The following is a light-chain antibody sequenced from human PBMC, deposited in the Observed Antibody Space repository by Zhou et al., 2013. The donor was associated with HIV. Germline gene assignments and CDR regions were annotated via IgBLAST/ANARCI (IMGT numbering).Light chain of an antibody. CDR2: AAS. CDR3: QKYNSALLT. J-gene: IGKJ4*01. V-gene: IGKV1-8*01. CDR1: QGISSY. Sequence: AIRMTQSPSSLSASTGDRVTITCRASQGISSYLAWYQQKPGKAPKLLIYAASTLQSGVPSRFSGSESGTDFTLTISSLQPEDVATYYCQKYNSALLTFGGRDQ.